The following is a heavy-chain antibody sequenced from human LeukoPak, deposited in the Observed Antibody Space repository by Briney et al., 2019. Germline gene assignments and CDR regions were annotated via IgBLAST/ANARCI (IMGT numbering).Heavy chain of an antibody. CDR2: INPNSGGT. Sequence: GASVKVSCKASGYTFTGYYMHWVRQAPGQGLEWMGWINPNSGGTNYAQKFQGRVTMTRDTSISTAYMELSRLRSDDTAVYYCARDPSLGSGWYVLNYYYYYMDVWGKGTTVTISS. CDR1: GYTFTGYY. D-gene: IGHD6-19*01. J-gene: IGHJ6*03. CDR3: ARDPSLGSGWYVLNYYYYYMDV. V-gene: IGHV1-2*02.